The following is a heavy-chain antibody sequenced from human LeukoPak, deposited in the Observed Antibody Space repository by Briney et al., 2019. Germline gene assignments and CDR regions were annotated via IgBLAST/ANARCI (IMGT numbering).Heavy chain of an antibody. CDR3: ARALGKPFDY. V-gene: IGHV1-8*02. CDR2: MNPNSGNT. Sequence: GSSVKVSCKASGGTFSSYAINWVRQATGQGLEWMGWMNPNSGNTGYAQKFQGRVTMTRNTSISTAYMELSSLRSEDTAVYYCARALGKPFDYWGQGTLVTVSS. J-gene: IGHJ4*02. CDR1: GGTFSSYA. D-gene: IGHD7-27*01.